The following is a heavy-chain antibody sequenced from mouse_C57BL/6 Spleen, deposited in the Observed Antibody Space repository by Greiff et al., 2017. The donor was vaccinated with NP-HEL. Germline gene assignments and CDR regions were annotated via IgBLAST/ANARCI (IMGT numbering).Heavy chain of an antibody. CDR3: ARPRGSSYDAMDY. J-gene: IGHJ4*01. V-gene: IGHV5-12*01. D-gene: IGHD1-1*01. Sequence: EVKLVESGGGLVQPGGSLKLSCAASGFTFSDYYMYWVRQTPEKRLEWVAYISNGGGSTYYPDTVKGRFTISRDNAKNTLYLQMSRLKSEDTAMYYCARPRGSSYDAMDYWGQGTSVTVSS. CDR2: ISNGGGST. CDR1: GFTFSDYY.